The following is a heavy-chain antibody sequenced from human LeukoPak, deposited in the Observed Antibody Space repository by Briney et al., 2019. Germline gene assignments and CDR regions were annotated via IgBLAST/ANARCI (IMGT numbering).Heavy chain of an antibody. CDR1: GGSISSGSYY. CDR3: AGGALGGAFDI. J-gene: IGHJ3*02. CDR2: IYTSGST. V-gene: IGHV4-61*02. Sequence: PSETLSLTCTVSGGSISSGSYYWSWIRQPAGKGLEWIGRIYTSGSTNYNPSLKSRVTISVDTSKNQFSLKLSSVTAADTAVYYCAGGALGGAFDIWGQGTMVTVSS.